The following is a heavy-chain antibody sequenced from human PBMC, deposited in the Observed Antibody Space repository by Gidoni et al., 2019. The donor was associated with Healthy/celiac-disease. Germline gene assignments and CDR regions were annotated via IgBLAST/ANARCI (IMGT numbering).Heavy chain of an antibody. Sequence: QVQLVESGGGLGKPGGSLRLSCAASGFTFRAYYMTWIRQAPGKGLEWVSYISSSGVYTNYADSVKGRFTISRDNAKNSLYLQMNSLRADDTALYYCAREVYYYDSGGYYIDYWGQGTLVTVSS. J-gene: IGHJ4*02. CDR2: ISSSGVYT. CDR3: AREVYYYDSGGYYIDY. V-gene: IGHV3-11*06. CDR1: GFTFRAYY. D-gene: IGHD3-22*01.